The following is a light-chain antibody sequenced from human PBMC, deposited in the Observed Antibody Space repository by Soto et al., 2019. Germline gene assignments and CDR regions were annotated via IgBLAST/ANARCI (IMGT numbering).Light chain of an antibody. CDR2: GAS. CDR1: QSVRSSN. V-gene: IGKV3-20*01. J-gene: IGKJ1*01. CDR3: QQYCSSPST. Sequence: EIVLTQSPGTLSLSPGERATLSCRASQSVRSSNLAWYQQKPGQAPRLLIYGASSSATGIPHRFSGSGSGTDFTLTISRLEPEDFAVYYCQQYCSSPSTFGQGTKVEIK.